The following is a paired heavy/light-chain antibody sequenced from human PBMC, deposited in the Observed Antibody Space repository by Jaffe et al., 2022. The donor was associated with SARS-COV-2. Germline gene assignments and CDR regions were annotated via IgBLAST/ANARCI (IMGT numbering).Light chain of an antibody. Sequence: DIQMTQSPSTLSASVGDRVTITCRASQSISSWLAWYQQKPGKAPKLLIYKASSLESGVPSRFSGSGSGTEFTLTISSLQPDDFASYYCQQYNSYPFTFGGGTKVEIK. V-gene: IGKV1-5*03. CDR3: QQYNSYPFT. CDR2: KAS. J-gene: IGKJ4*01. CDR1: QSISSW.
Heavy chain of an antibody. CDR3: ARNRGYSSSWYGGDWFDP. D-gene: IGHD6-13*01. Sequence: QVQLVQSGSELKKPGASVKVSCKASGYIFTTYAMNWVRQAPGQGLEWMGWINTNTGNPTYAQGFTGRFVFSLDTSVSTAYLQISSLKAEDTAVYYCARNRGYSSSWYGGDWFDPWGQGTLVTVSS. CDR2: INTNTGNP. CDR1: GYIFTTYA. J-gene: IGHJ5*02. V-gene: IGHV7-4-1*02.